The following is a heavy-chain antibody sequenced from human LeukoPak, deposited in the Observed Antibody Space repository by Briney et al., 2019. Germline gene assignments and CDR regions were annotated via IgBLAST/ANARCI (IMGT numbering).Heavy chain of an antibody. CDR1: GGSISNYY. D-gene: IGHD1-1*01. J-gene: IGHJ4*02. V-gene: IGHV4-59*01. CDR2: IYNTGSA. CDR3: ARASGPGHAWDQ. Sequence: SETLSLTCTVSGGSISNYYWTWIRQPPGRGLEWIGYIYNTGSASYNPSLKTRVTISVDKSKNQFSLKMSSVTAADTAVYYCARASGPGHAWDQWGQGTQVTVS.